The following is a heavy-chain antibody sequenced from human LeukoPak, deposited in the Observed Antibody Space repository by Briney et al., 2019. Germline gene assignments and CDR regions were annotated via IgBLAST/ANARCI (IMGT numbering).Heavy chain of an antibody. CDR3: AKRTRYSYGSPFDY. Sequence: GGSLRLSCAASGFTFSSYAMSWVRQPPGKGLEWVSAINGSGGSIYYADSVKGRFTISRDNSKNTLYLQMNSLRAEDTALYYCAKRTRYSYGSPFDYWGQGTLVTVSS. CDR2: INGSGGSI. J-gene: IGHJ4*02. D-gene: IGHD5-18*01. CDR1: GFTFSSYA. V-gene: IGHV3-23*01.